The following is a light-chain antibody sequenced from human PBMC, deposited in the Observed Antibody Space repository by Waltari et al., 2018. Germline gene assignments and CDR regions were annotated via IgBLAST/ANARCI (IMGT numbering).Light chain of an antibody. CDR2: DVS. Sequence: QSALTQPASVSGSPGQSIPISCTGTSSDVGGYKYVSWYQQHPGKAPKLMIYDVSKRPSGVPKRFSGSKSGNTASLTISGLQAEDEADYFCSSYTSSSTYVFGTGTKVTVL. CDR3: SSYTSSSTYV. V-gene: IGLV2-14*01. J-gene: IGLJ1*01. CDR1: SSDVGGYKY.